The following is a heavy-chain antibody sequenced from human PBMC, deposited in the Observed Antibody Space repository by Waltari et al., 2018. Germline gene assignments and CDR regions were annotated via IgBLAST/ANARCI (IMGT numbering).Heavy chain of an antibody. CDR2: ISWNRGSI. V-gene: IGHV3-9*01. Sequence: EVQLVESGGGLVQPGRSLRLSCAASGFTFDDYAMHWVRQAPGKGLEWVSGISWNRGSIGDADSVKGRFTISRDNAKNSLYLQMNSLRAEDTALYYCAKSIAARPAGYYYGMDVWGQGTTVTVSS. J-gene: IGHJ6*02. CDR3: AKSIAARPAGYYYGMDV. CDR1: GFTFDDYA. D-gene: IGHD6-6*01.